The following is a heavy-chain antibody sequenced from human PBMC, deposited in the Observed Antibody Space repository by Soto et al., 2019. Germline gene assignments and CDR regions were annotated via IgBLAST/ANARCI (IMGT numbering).Heavy chain of an antibody. CDR1: GFTFSGYS. V-gene: IGHV3-21*02. D-gene: IGHD1-1*01. Sequence: EVQLVESGGGLVKPGGSLRLSWAGSGFTFSGYSMNWVRQAPGKALEWVSSISSSSNNMYYTDSVKGRFTMSRDNAKNSLYLQMNSLRVDNTAVYYCARDLASAIGTFDYWGQGTLVTVSS. J-gene: IGHJ4*02. CDR2: ISSSSNNM. CDR3: ARDLASAIGTFDY.